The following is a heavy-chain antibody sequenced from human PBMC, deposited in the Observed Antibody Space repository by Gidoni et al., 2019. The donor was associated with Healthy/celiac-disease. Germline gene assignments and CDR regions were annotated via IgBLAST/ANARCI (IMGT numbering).Heavy chain of an antibody. J-gene: IGHJ6*02. Sequence: QVQLQQWGAGLLKPSETLSLTCAVYGGSFSGYYWSWIRQPPGKGLEWSGEINHSGSTNYNPSLKSRVTISVDTSKNQFSLKLSSVTAADTAVYYCARIAQLRYYGMDVWGQGTTVTVSS. CDR2: INHSGST. V-gene: IGHV4-34*01. CDR1: GGSFSGYY. D-gene: IGHD2-2*01. CDR3: ARIAQLRYYGMDV.